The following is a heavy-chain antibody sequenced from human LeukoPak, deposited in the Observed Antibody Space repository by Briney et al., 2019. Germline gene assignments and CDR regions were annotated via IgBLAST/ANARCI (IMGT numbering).Heavy chain of an antibody. V-gene: IGHV3-23*01. CDR2: ISGSGGST. Sequence: GGSLRLSCAASGFTFSRYAMSWVRQAPGKGLEWVSAISGSGGSTYYADSVKGRFTISRDNSKNTLYLQMNSLRAEDTAVYYCTRGKIGGDDFDYWGQGTQVTVSS. CDR1: GFTFSRYA. J-gene: IGHJ4*02. D-gene: IGHD3-16*01. CDR3: TRGKIGGDDFDY.